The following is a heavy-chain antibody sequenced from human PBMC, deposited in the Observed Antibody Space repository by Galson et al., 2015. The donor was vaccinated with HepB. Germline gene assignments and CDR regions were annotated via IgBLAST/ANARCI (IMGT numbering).Heavy chain of an antibody. D-gene: IGHD3-22*01. CDR2: ISYDGSNK. CDR3: ARRGEYYYDSSGYSEFDP. CDR1: GFTFSSYA. J-gene: IGHJ5*02. V-gene: IGHV3-30*04. Sequence: LRLFCAASGFTFSSYAMHWVRQAPGKGLEWVAVISYDGSNKYYADSVKGRFTISRDNSKNTLYLQMNSLRAEDTAVYYCARRGEYYYDSSGYSEFDPWGQGTLVTVSS.